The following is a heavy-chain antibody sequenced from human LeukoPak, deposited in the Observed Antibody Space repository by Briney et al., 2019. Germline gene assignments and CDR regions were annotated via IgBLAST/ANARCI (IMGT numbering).Heavy chain of an antibody. J-gene: IGHJ4*02. D-gene: IGHD6-6*01. CDR3: ARHLYSSSSFDY. V-gene: IGHV4-30-4*01. CDR1: GGSISSGDYY. CDR2: IYYSGST. Sequence: SETLSLTCTVSGGSISSGDYYWSWIRQPPGKGLEWIGYIYYSGSTYYNPSFKSRVTISVDTSKNQFSLKLSSVTAADTAVYYCARHLYSSSSFDYWGQGTLVTVSS.